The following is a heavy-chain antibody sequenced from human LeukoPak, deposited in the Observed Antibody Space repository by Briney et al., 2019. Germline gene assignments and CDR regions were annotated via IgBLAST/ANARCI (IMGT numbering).Heavy chain of an antibody. CDR1: GGSFSGYY. V-gene: IGHV4-34*01. CDR2: INHSGST. J-gene: IGHJ4*02. D-gene: IGHD7-27*01. Sequence: SETLSLTCAVYGGSFSGYYWSWIRQPPGKGLEWIGEINHSGSTNYNPSLKSRVTISVDTSKNQFSLKLSSVTAADTAVYYCARHLGLGSYFDYWGQGTLVTVSS. CDR3: ARHLGLGSYFDY.